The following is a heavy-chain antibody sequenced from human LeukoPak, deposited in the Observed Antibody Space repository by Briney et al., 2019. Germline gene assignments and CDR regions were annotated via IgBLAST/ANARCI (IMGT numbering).Heavy chain of an antibody. CDR3: ARAPGDFERWFDP. Sequence: PSETLSLTCTVSGYSISSGYYWGWIRQPPGKGLEWIGSIYHSGSTYYTPSLKSRVTISVDTSKNQFSLKLSSVTAAETAVYYCARAPGDFERWFDPWGQGTLVTVSS. D-gene: IGHD3-3*01. V-gene: IGHV4-38-2*02. CDR1: GYSISSGYY. CDR2: IYHSGST. J-gene: IGHJ5*02.